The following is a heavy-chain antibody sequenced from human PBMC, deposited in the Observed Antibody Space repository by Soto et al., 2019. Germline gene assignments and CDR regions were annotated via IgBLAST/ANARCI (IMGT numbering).Heavy chain of an antibody. V-gene: IGHV4-59*01. CDR2: MCYSGST. Sequence: SETLSLTYTFSGGSFSTYYCRWIRQPAGRGLGWIAYMCYSGSTNYNPPRKSRVTISVYTSKNRFSLNLSSVAAADTAVYYCATVYSGRMGYWGQGTLVTVS. D-gene: IGHD1-26*01. CDR1: GGSFSTYY. J-gene: IGHJ4*02. CDR3: ATVYSGRMGY.